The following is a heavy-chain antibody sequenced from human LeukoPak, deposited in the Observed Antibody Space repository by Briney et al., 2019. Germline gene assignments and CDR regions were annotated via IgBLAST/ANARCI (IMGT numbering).Heavy chain of an antibody. J-gene: IGHJ6*03. CDR2: IYSGGST. V-gene: IGHV3-53*01. CDR1: GFTVSSNY. CDR3: ASGSGSYRTPYYYMDV. D-gene: IGHD3-10*01. Sequence: GGSLRLSCVASGFTVSSNYMSWVRQAPGKGLEWVSVIYSGGSTYYADSVKGRFTISRDNSKNTLYLQMNSLRAGDTAVYYCASGSGSYRTPYYYMDVWGTGTTVTVSS.